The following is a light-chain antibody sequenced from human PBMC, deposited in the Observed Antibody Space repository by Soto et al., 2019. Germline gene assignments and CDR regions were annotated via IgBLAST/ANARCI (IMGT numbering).Light chain of an antibody. Sequence: QSVLTQPPSVSVAPRQKVTISCSGRSSNIGNNFVSWYQQLPGTAPRLLIDDNNNRPSGIPDRFSGSQSGTSATLAITGLQTGDEADYFCGTWDSSLSVVIFGGGTKLNVL. CDR1: SSNIGNNF. CDR2: DNN. CDR3: GTWDSSLSVVI. V-gene: IGLV1-51*01. J-gene: IGLJ2*01.